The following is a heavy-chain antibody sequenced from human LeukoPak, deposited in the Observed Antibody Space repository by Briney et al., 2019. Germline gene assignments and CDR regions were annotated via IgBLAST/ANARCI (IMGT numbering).Heavy chain of an antibody. J-gene: IGHJ4*02. Sequence: PSETLSLTCSVSGYSISSGYFWGWIRQPPAKGLEWVGSIHHSGNTYYNPSLKTRVTISLDTSNNQFSLKLTSVTAADTPVCYCARERPPSSSGYYDYWAQGTLVTVFS. CDR1: GYSISSGYF. CDR2: IHHSGNT. CDR3: ARERPPSSSGYYDY. V-gene: IGHV4-38-2*02. D-gene: IGHD3-22*01.